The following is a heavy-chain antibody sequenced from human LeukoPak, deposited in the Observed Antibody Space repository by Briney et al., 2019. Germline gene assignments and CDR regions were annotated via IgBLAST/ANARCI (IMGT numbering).Heavy chain of an antibody. D-gene: IGHD2/OR15-2a*01. CDR3: AFASLSPYYYYYMDV. CDR2: IIPIFGTA. V-gene: IGHV1-69*13. Sequence: GASVKVSCKASGYTFTNYAISWLRQAPGQGLEWMGGIIPIFGTANYAQKFQGRVTITADESTSTAYMELSSLRSEDTAVYYCAFASLSPYYYYYMDVWGKGTTVTVSS. CDR1: GYTFTNYA. J-gene: IGHJ6*03.